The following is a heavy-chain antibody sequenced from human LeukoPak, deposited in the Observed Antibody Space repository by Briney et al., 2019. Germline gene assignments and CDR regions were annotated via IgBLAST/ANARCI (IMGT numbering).Heavy chain of an antibody. CDR2: IYYSGST. V-gene: IGHV4-39*01. J-gene: IGHJ5*02. D-gene: IGHD6-13*01. Sequence: SETLSLTCTVSGGSISSSSYYWGWIRQPPGKGLEWIGSIYYSGSTYYNPSLKSRVTISVDTSKNQFSLKLSSVTAADTAVYYCAGGIAAAGFDPWGQGTLVTVSS. CDR3: AGGIAAAGFDP. CDR1: GGSISSSSYY.